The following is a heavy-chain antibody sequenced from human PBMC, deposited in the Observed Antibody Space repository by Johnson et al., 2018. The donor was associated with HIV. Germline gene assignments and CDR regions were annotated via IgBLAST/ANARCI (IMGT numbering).Heavy chain of an antibody. CDR2: FTWDGDST. CDR1: GFTFSAYT. Sequence: VQLVESGGGVVRPGGSLRLSCAASGFTFSAYTMKWVRQAPGKGLEWVSGFTWDGDSTAYADSVKGRFTISRDNSKNTLYLQMNSLRAEDTAVYYCASAWGELDDAFDIWGQGTMVTVSS. J-gene: IGHJ3*02. CDR3: ASAWGELDDAFDI. V-gene: IGHV3-20*04. D-gene: IGHD1-26*01.